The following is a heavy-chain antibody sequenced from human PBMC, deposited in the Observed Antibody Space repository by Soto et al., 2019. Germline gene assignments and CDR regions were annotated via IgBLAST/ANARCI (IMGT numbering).Heavy chain of an antibody. V-gene: IGHV4-34*01. CDR2: INHSGST. Sequence: PSETLSLTCAVYGGSFSGYYWSWIRRPPGKGLEWIGEINHSGSTNYNPSLKSRVTISVDTSKNQFSLKLSSVTAADTAVYYCARSRLITIFGAVNWFDPWGQGTLVTVSS. D-gene: IGHD3-3*01. J-gene: IGHJ5*02. CDR1: GGSFSGYY. CDR3: ARSRLITIFGAVNWFDP.